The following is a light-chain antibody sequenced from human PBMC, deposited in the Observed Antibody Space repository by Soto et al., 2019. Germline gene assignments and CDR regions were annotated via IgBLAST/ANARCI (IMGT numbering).Light chain of an antibody. J-gene: IGKJ3*01. CDR2: GAS. V-gene: IGKV3-20*01. Sequence: EIVLTQSPGTLSLSPGERATLSCRASQSVSSSYLAWYPQTPGQAPRLLIYGASSMATGIPDRFSGSGSGTDFTLTISRLEPEDFAVYYCQQYGSSPFTFGPGTKVDI. CDR3: QQYGSSPFT. CDR1: QSVSSSY.